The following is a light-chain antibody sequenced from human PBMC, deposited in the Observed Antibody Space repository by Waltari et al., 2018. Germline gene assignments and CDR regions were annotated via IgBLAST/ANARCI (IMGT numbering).Light chain of an antibody. CDR2: EVS. CDR3: CSYAGDYSWI. Sequence: QSALTQPRSVSGSPGQSVTISCTGAGSDVGGYNYVSWYQQHPGKAPKLMLDEVSKRPSGVPARFSGSKSGNTASLTISGLQAEDEADYYCCSYAGDYSWIFGGGTKVTVL. J-gene: IGLJ2*01. V-gene: IGLV2-11*01. CDR1: GSDVGGYNY.